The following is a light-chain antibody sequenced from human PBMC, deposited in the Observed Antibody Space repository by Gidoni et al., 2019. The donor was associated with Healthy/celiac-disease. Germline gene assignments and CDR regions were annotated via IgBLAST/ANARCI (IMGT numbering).Light chain of an antibody. CDR3: AAWDDSLSVV. CDR1: SPNIGSNY. Sequence: QSVLTQPPSASGTPGQRVTISCSGSSPNIGSNYVYWYQQLPGTAPKLLIYRNNQRPSGVPDRFSGSKSGTSAPLAISGLRSEDEADYYCAAWDDSLSVVFGGGTKLTVL. J-gene: IGLJ2*01. CDR2: RNN. V-gene: IGLV1-47*01.